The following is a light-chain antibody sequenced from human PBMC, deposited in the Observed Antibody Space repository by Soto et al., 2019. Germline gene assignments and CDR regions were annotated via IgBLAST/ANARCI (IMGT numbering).Light chain of an antibody. CDR3: QQYAHSPLA. CDR1: QTVDKNY. V-gene: IGKV3D-20*01. CDR2: DVS. J-gene: IGKJ4*01. Sequence: DIVLTQSPATLSLSPGERATLSCGASQTVDKNYLGWYQQKPGLAPRLLIYDVSNRATGIPDRFSGSGSGTHFTLTLTRLEPEDFAVYYCQQYAHSPLAFGGGTRVEIK.